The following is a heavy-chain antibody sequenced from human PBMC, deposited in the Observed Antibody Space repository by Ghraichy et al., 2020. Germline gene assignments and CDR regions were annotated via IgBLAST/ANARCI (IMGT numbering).Heavy chain of an antibody. J-gene: IGHJ5*02. CDR2: MNPNSGNT. V-gene: IGHV1-8*01. D-gene: IGHD2-8*01. CDR1: GYTFTSYD. CDR3: AGRLRGPFDP. Sequence: ASVKVSCKASGYTFTSYDINWVLQATGQGLEWMGWMNPNSGNTGYAQNFQGRVTMTRNTSISTAYMELSSLRSEDTAVYYCAGRLRGPFDPWGQGTLVTVSS.